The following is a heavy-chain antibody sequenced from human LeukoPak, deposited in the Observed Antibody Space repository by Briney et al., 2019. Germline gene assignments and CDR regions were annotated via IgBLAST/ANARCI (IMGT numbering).Heavy chain of an antibody. Sequence: PSETLSLTCTVSGDSISTYYWSWIRQPPGKGLEWIGYIYYRVTSDYNPSLKSRVTMSVDMSTRQISPKLSSVTAADTAVYYCARGGVVVPAAMPPFYYYYYMDVWGKGTTVTISS. D-gene: IGHD2-2*01. CDR1: GDSISTYY. V-gene: IGHV4-59*01. CDR3: ARGGVVVPAAMPPFYYYYYMDV. J-gene: IGHJ6*03. CDR2: IYYRVTS.